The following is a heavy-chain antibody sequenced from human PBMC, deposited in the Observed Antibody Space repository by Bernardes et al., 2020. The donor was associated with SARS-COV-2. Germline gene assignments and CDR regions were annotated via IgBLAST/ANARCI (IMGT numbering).Heavy chain of an antibody. CDR2: ITYDGSNT. CDR1: GFTFMTYG. J-gene: IGHJ4*02. CDR3: AKDAISGSTVSSFWYYFDA. V-gene: IGHV3-30*18. Sequence: GGSLRLSCAGSGFTFMTYGMHWVRQAPGKGLEWVALITYDGSNTFYTDSVKGRFTVSRDNSKSTLYLQMNSLRPEDTAVYFCAKDAISGSTVSSFWYYFDAWGRGTLVTVSS. D-gene: IGHD1-7*01.